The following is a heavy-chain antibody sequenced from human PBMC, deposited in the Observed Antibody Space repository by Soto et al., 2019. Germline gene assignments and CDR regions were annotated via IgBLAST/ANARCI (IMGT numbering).Heavy chain of an antibody. CDR2: IKQDGSEK. CDR1: GFTFSSYW. V-gene: IGHV3-7*01. D-gene: IGHD5-12*01. Sequence: PGGSLRLSCAASGFTFSSYWMSWVRQAPGKGLEWVANIKQDGSEKYYVDSVKGRFTISRDNAKNSLYLQMNSLRAEDTAVYYCARSKRWLQFYFDYWGQGTLVTVSS. CDR3: ARSKRWLQFYFDY. J-gene: IGHJ4*02.